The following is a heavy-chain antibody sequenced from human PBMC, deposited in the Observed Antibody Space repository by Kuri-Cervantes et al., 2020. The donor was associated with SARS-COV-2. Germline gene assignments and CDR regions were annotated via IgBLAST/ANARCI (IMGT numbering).Heavy chain of an antibody. V-gene: IGHV4-61*01. CDR2: IYYSGST. Sequence: SETLSLTCTVSGDSVTNSHYSWSWIRQPPGKGLEWIGYIYYSGSTNYNPSLQNRVSILIDTSKNQFSLRLTSVTAADTAAYYCARDTSAYQNYYYYYGVDVWGQGTTVTVSS. J-gene: IGHJ6*02. D-gene: IGHD2-2*01. CDR3: ARDTSAYQNYYYYYGVDV. CDR1: GDSVTNSHYS.